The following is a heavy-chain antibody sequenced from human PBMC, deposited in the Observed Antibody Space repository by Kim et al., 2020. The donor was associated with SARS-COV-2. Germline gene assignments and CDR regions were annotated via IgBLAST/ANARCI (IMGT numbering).Heavy chain of an antibody. CDR1: GYSFTSYW. J-gene: IGHJ5*02. CDR3: ARQGRLLWFGELSEDWFDP. CDR2: IYPGDSDT. D-gene: IGHD3-10*01. Sequence: GESLKISCKGSGYSFTSYWIGWVRQMPGKGLEWMGIIYPGDSDTRYSPSFQGQVTISADKSISTAYLQWSSLKASDTAMYYCARQGRLLWFGELSEDWFDPWGQGTLVTVSS. V-gene: IGHV5-51*01.